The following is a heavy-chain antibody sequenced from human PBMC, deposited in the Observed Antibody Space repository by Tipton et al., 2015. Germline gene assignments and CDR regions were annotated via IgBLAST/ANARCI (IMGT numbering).Heavy chain of an antibody. Sequence: TLSLTCDVYGGSFTGYYGTWIRQPPGKGLEWIGYIQYSGSTNYNPSLKSRVTISVDTSKTQFSLKMSSVTASDTAVYYCARARGRHGGLFDSWGQGILVTVSS. V-gene: IGHV4-59*01. CDR1: GGSFTGYY. CDR3: ARARGRHGGLFDS. CDR2: IQYSGST. D-gene: IGHD4-23*01. J-gene: IGHJ4*02.